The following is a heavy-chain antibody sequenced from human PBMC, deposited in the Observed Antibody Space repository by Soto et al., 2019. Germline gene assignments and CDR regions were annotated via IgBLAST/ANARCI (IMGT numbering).Heavy chain of an antibody. CDR3: ARQGFGPLHGLVDV. D-gene: IGHD3-10*01. CDR1: GGSISSYY. V-gene: IGHV4-59*08. J-gene: IGHJ6*02. Sequence: QVQLQETGPGLVKPSETLSLSCTVSGGSISSYYWSWFRQSPGKRMEWIGYVHHSWGSSYNPSLRSRVALSLDTSKSQFSLKVTSVTATDTPVYYCARQGFGPLHGLVDVWGQGTTVTVSS. CDR2: VHHSWGS.